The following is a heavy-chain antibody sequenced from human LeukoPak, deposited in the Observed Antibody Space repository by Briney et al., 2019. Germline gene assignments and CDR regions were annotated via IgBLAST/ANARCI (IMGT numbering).Heavy chain of an antibody. D-gene: IGHD6-13*01. CDR1: GGSISSSSYY. V-gene: IGHV4-39*01. CDR3: ARHPLWYSTTVYWFDP. CDR2: IYYSGST. Sequence: PSETLSLTCTVSGGSISSSSYYWGWIRQPPGKGLEWIGSIYYSGSTYYNPSLKSRVTISVDTSKNQFSLKLSSVTAADTAVYYCARHPLWYSTTVYWFDPWGQGTLVTVSS. J-gene: IGHJ5*02.